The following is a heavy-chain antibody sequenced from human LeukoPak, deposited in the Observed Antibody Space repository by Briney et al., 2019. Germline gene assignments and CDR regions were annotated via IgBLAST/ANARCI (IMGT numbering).Heavy chain of an antibody. CDR1: GYTFTSYG. D-gene: IGHD3-10*01. J-gene: IGHJ6*03. CDR3: ARECRFPRGHPNSGSYYDHYYYYYMDV. V-gene: IGHV1-18*01. CDR2: ISAYNGNT. Sequence: GASVKVSCKASGYTFTSYGISWVRQAPGQGLEWMGWISAYNGNTNYAQKLQGRVTMTTDTSTSTAYMELRSLRSDDTAVYYCARECRFPRGHPNSGSYYDHYYYYYMDVWGKGTTVTVSS.